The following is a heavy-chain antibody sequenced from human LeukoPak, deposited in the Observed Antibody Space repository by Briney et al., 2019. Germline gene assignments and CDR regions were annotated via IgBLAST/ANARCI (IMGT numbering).Heavy chain of an antibody. D-gene: IGHD1-26*01. Sequence: GGSLRLSCAASGFTFSSYWMSWVRQAPGKGLEWVANINKDGGEKYYVDSVKGRFTISRDNAKNSVYLQMNSLRADDTAVYYCVKDSPPRYSGSPPAYWGQGTLVTVSS. CDR1: GFTFSSYW. CDR2: INKDGGEK. J-gene: IGHJ4*02. CDR3: VKDSPPRYSGSPPAY. V-gene: IGHV3-7*03.